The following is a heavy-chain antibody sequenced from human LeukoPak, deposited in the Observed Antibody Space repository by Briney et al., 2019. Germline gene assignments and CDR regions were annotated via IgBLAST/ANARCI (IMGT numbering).Heavy chain of an antibody. Sequence: ASVKVSCKASGYTFTSYGISWVRQAPGQGLEWMGWISAYNGNTNYAQKLQGRVTMTTDTSTSTAYMELRSPRSDDTAVYYCARDEVSIAVAGTLFDYWGQGTLVTVSS. CDR2: ISAYNGNT. V-gene: IGHV1-18*04. CDR1: GYTFTSYG. J-gene: IGHJ4*02. CDR3: ARDEVSIAVAGTLFDY. D-gene: IGHD6-19*01.